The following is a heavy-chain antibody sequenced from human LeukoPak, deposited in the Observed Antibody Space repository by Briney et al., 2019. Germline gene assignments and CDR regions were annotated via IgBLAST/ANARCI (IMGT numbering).Heavy chain of an antibody. CDR1: GGSFSGYY. CDR2: INHSGST. Sequence: KPSETLSLTCAVYGGSFSGYYWSWIRQPPGKGLEWIGEINHSGSTNHNPSLKSRVTISVDTSKNQFSLKLSSVTAADTAVYYCARGQLPGLDYWGQGTLVTVSS. D-gene: IGHD1-7*01. J-gene: IGHJ4*02. V-gene: IGHV4-34*01. CDR3: ARGQLPGLDY.